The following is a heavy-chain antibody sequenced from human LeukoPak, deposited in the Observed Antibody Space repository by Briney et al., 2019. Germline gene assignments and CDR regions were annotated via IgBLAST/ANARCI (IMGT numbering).Heavy chain of an antibody. J-gene: IGHJ6*03. CDR2: IRSKSNSYTT. Sequence: GGSLRLSCAASGFTLSDSAIHWARQASGRGLEWVGRIRSKSNSYTTTYAASVKGRFTISRDDSKNMAYLQMNSLKTEDTAVYYCTSAYFYCTTTSCSAFYYMDVWGKGTTVTVSS. V-gene: IGHV3-73*01. CDR1: GFTLSDSA. D-gene: IGHD2-2*01. CDR3: TSAYFYCTTTSCSAFYYMDV.